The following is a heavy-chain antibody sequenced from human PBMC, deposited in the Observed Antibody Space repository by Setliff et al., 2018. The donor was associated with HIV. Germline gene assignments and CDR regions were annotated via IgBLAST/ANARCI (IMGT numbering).Heavy chain of an antibody. Sequence: SETLSLTCSVSGYSISRGYYWGWIRQPPGKGLEWIGSIHQSGSTYYNSSLKSRVTMSVDTSKNKFSLKLSSVTAADTAVYYCARSRPAYYNFWSGYSDYYYYGMDVWGQGTTVTVSS. D-gene: IGHD3-3*01. J-gene: IGHJ6*02. CDR1: GYSISRGYY. CDR3: ARSRPAYYNFWSGYSDYYYYGMDV. V-gene: IGHV4-38-2*02. CDR2: IHQSGST.